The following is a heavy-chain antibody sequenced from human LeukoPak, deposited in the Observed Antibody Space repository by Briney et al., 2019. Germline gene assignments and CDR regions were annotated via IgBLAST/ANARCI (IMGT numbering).Heavy chain of an antibody. J-gene: IGHJ4*02. CDR3: VRGREFHRRSFDS. CDR1: GYSFTNYW. Sequence: GESLKISCKASGYSFTNYWIGWVRQMPGKGLEWMGNIYPGDSDTRYSPSFQGQVTISADKSISTAYLQWSSLKASDSAMYYCVRGREFHRRSFDSWGQGTLLTVSS. D-gene: IGHD3-10*01. V-gene: IGHV5-51*01. CDR2: IYPGDSDT.